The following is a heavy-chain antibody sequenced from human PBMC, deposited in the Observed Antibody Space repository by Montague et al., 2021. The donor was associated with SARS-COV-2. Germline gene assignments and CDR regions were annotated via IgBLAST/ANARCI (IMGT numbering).Heavy chain of an antibody. D-gene: IGHD3-22*01. Sequence: SETLSLTCTVYGGSFSGYYWNWIRQPPGKGLQWIGEINHSGSTNXXPSLKSRVTISVDTSKNQFSLRLSSVTAADTAVYYCVRLLKATMIAVVFTGGPLPASGMDVWGQGTTVTVSS. CDR3: VRLLKATMIAVVFTGGPLPASGMDV. CDR1: GGSFSGYY. J-gene: IGHJ6*02. V-gene: IGHV4-34*01. CDR2: INHSGST.